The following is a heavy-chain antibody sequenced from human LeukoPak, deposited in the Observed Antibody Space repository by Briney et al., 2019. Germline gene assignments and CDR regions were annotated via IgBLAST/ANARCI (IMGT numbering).Heavy chain of an antibody. D-gene: IGHD5-18*01. CDR3: ARGGYTYGTLGYYYYMDV. CDR1: GYTFTSYD. V-gene: IGHV1-8*03. J-gene: IGHJ6*03. Sequence: ASVKVSCKASGYTFTSYDINWVRQATGQGLEWMGWMNPNSGNTGYAQKFQGRVTITRNTSISTAYMELSSLRSEDTAVYCCARGGYTYGTLGYYYYMDVWGKGTTVTVSS. CDR2: MNPNSGNT.